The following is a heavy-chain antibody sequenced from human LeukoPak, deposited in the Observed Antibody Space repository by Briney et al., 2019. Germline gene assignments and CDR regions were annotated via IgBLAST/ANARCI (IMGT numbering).Heavy chain of an antibody. Sequence: GGSLRLSCAASGFTFSSYSMNWVRQAPGKGLEWASSISSSSSYIYYADSVKGRFTISRDNAKNSLYLQMNSLRVEDTAVYYCARHVVAVGFDYWGQGTLVTVSS. CDR1: GFTFSSYS. J-gene: IGHJ4*02. D-gene: IGHD3-22*01. CDR3: ARHVVAVGFDY. V-gene: IGHV3-21*01. CDR2: ISSSSSYI.